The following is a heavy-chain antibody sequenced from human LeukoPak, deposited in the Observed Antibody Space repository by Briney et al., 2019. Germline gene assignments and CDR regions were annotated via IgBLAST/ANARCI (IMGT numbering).Heavy chain of an antibody. CDR1: GYSFTSYW. CDR3: TRPTRSDGDPPDY. J-gene: IGHJ4*02. V-gene: IGHV5-51*03. D-gene: IGHD3-16*01. CDR2: IYPGDSDT. Sequence: GEFLKISCKGSGYSFTSYWIGWVRQMPGKCLEWMGIIYPGDSDTRYSPSFQGQVTISADKSISTAYLQWSSLKASDTAMYYCTRPTRSDGDPPDYWGQGTLVTVSS.